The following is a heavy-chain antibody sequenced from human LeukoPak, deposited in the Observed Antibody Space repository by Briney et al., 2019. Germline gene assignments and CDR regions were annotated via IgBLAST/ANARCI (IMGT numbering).Heavy chain of an antibody. Sequence: ASVKVSCKASGYTFTGYYMHWVRQAPGQGLGWMGWINPNSGGTNYAQKFQGRVTMTRDTSISTAYMELSRLRSDDTAVYYCARDLGGYSGYDSGSIDYWGQGTLVTVSS. J-gene: IGHJ4*02. V-gene: IGHV1-2*02. CDR1: GYTFTGYY. CDR2: INPNSGGT. CDR3: ARDLGGYSGYDSGSIDY. D-gene: IGHD5-12*01.